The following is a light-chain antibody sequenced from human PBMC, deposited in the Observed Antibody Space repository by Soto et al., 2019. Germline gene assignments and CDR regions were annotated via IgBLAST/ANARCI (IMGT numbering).Light chain of an antibody. V-gene: IGKV1-39*01. CDR2: AAS. CDR1: QGIRND. Sequence: DIQMTQSPSSLSAAVGDRVTITCLASQGIRNDLGWYQLKPGKAPKLLIYAASTLQTGVPSRFTGSGSGTDFTLTIISLQPEDYATYFCQQSYSMPYAFGPGTKVDIK. J-gene: IGKJ2*01. CDR3: QQSYSMPYA.